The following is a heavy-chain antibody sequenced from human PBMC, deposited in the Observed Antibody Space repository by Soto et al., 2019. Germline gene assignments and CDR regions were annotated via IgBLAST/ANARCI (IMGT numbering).Heavy chain of an antibody. J-gene: IGHJ4*02. D-gene: IGHD3-16*01. CDR1: EFEGGTFC. CDR2: IGGSGDTT. V-gene: IGHV3-23*01. Sequence: SLSSRASEFEGGTFCITCVSQAPGKGLEWVSTIGGSGDTTYYADSVKGRFTISRDNSKNSLYLQMNTLRAEDTAVFYCAKGGIGHFDYWGQGTVVTVSS. CDR3: AKGGIGHFDY.